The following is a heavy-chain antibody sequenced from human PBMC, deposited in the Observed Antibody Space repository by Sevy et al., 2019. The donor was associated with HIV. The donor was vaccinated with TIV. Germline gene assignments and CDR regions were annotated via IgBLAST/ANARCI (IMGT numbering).Heavy chain of an antibody. CDR2: IYTSGST. J-gene: IGHJ4*02. CDR3: AREVLLWFGELSPYYFDY. Sequence: SETLSLTCTVSGGSISSYYWSWIRQPAGKGLEWIGRIYTSGSTNYNPSLKSRVTMSVDTSKNQFSLKLSSVTAAETAVYYCAREVLLWFGELSPYYFDYWGQGTLVTVSS. V-gene: IGHV4-4*07. D-gene: IGHD3-10*01. CDR1: GGSISSYY.